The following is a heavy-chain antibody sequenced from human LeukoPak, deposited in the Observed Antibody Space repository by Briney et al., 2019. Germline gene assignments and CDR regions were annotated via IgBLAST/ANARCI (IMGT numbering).Heavy chain of an antibody. CDR1: GGPISSYY. Sequence: SETLSLTCTVSGGPISSYYWSWIRQPPGKGLEWIGYIYYSGNNNYNPSLKSRVTVSVDTSKNQFSLKLSSVTAADTAVYYCARHIAVAGTGGAFDIWGQGTMVTVSS. CDR2: IYYSGNN. V-gene: IGHV4-59*08. CDR3: ARHIAVAGTGGAFDI. D-gene: IGHD6-19*01. J-gene: IGHJ3*02.